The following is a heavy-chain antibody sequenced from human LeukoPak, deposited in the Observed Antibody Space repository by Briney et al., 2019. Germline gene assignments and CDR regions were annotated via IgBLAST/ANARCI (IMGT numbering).Heavy chain of an antibody. V-gene: IGHV3-30*03. J-gene: IGHJ4*02. CDR1: GFTFSSYG. D-gene: IGHD3-16*01. CDR3: ARLGDYVQGFVDY. Sequence: GRSLRLSCAASGFTFSSYGMHWVRQAPGKGLEWVAVISYDGSNKYHADSVKGRFTISRDNSKNTLYLQMNSLRAEDTAVYYCARLGDYVQGFVDYWGQGTLVTVSS. CDR2: ISYDGSNK.